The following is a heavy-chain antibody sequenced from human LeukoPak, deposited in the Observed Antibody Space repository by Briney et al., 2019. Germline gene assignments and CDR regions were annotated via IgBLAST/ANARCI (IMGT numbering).Heavy chain of an antibody. CDR2: IYGSANT. J-gene: IGHJ4*02. CDR3: ARQMDTGMFYFDT. CDR1: GFTVRRHY. D-gene: IGHD3-10*02. Sequence: GGSLRLSCAASGFTVRRHYMIWVRQARGRGLEWVSVIYGSANTYYADSVKGRFTISRYNSTNTIYLKMYSLTAEDTDVYYCARQMDTGMFYFDTGAREPWSASP. V-gene: IGHV3-53*01.